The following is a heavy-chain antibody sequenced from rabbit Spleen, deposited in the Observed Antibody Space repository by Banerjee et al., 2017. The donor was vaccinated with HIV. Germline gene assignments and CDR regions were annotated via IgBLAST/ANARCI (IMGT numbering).Heavy chain of an antibody. CDR3: ARDNGSGDYIDVYFDL. CDR1: GFSFSRGYD. Sequence: QEQLEESGGGLVKPEGSLTLTCKASGFSFSRGYDMCWVRQAPGKGLEWIGCIYTGNAKTYYASWAKGRFTISKSSSTTVTLQMTSLTAADTATYFCARDNGSGDYIDVYFDLGGPGTLVTVS. V-gene: IGHV1S45*01. J-gene: IGHJ4*01. D-gene: IGHD1-1*01. CDR2: IYTGNAKT.